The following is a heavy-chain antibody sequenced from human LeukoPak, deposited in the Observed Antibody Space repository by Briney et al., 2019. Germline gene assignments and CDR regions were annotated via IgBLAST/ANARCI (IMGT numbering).Heavy chain of an antibody. CDR1: GGSISSGGYY. V-gene: IGHV4-30-2*01. J-gene: IGHJ6*03. D-gene: IGHD2-2*01. CDR3: ARAHGTSFRGGYMDV. Sequence: PSETLPLTCTVSGGSISSGGYYWSWIRQPPGKGLEWIGYIYHSGSTYYNPSLKSRVTISVDRSKNQFSLKLSSVTAADTAVYYCARAHGTSFRGGYMDVWGKGTTVTVSS. CDR2: IYHSGST.